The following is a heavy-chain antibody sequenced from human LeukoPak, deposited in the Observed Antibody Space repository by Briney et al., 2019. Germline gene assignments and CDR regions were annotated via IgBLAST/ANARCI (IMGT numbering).Heavy chain of an antibody. V-gene: IGHV4-59*01. Sequence: PSETLSLTCTVSGGSISSYYWSWIRQPPGKGLEWIGYIYYSGSTNYNPSLKSRVTISVDTSKNQFSLKLSPVTAADTAVYYCARVGEGVFDPWGQGTLVTVSS. J-gene: IGHJ5*02. D-gene: IGHD1-26*01. CDR2: IYYSGST. CDR1: GGSISSYY. CDR3: ARVGEGVFDP.